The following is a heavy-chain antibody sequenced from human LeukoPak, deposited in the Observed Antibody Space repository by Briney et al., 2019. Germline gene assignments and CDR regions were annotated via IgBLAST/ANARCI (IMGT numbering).Heavy chain of an antibody. CDR1: GFTFSSYA. V-gene: IGHV3-30-3*01. Sequence: LPGGSLRLSCAASGFTFSSYAMPWVRQAPGKGLEWVAVISYDGSNKYYADSVKGRFTISRDNSKNTLYLQMNSLRAEDTAVYYCARDYDSSGYYGNWGQGTLVTVSS. CDR2: ISYDGSNK. J-gene: IGHJ4*02. CDR3: ARDYDSSGYYGN. D-gene: IGHD3-22*01.